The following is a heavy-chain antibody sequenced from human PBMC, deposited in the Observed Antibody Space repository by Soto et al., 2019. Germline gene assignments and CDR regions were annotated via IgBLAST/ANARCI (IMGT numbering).Heavy chain of an antibody. D-gene: IGHD4-17*01. Sequence: GGSLRLSCAASGFTFSSYAMSWVRQAPGKGLEWVSAISGSGGSTYYADSVKGRFTISRDNSKNTLYLQMNSLRAEDTAVYYCAKVRSTVVPTPYYYGMDVWGQGTTVTVSS. CDR2: ISGSGGST. CDR1: GFTFSSYA. J-gene: IGHJ6*02. V-gene: IGHV3-23*01. CDR3: AKVRSTVVPTPYYYGMDV.